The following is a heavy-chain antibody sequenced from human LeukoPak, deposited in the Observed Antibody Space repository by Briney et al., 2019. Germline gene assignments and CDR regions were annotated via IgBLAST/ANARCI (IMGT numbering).Heavy chain of an antibody. J-gene: IGHJ4*02. V-gene: IGHV4-59*01. CDR3: ARVMTTVTYFDY. D-gene: IGHD4-17*01. Sequence: SETLSLTCTVSGGSISSYYWSWIRQPPGKGLEWIGYIYYSGSTNYNPSFKSRVTISVDTSKNQFSLQLSSVTAAETAVYYCARVMTTVTYFDYWGQGTLVTVSS. CDR1: GGSISSYY. CDR2: IYYSGST.